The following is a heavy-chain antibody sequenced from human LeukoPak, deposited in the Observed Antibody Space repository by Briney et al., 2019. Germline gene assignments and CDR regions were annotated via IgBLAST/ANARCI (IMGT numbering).Heavy chain of an antibody. J-gene: IGHJ4*02. Sequence: PGGSLRLSCAASGFTFSVSAMHWVRQASGKGLEWVGRIRSKANSYATAYAASVKGRFTISRDDSKNTAYLQMNSLKTEDTAVYYCIRPYYYDSSGYYRLDYWGQGTLVTVSS. V-gene: IGHV3-73*01. D-gene: IGHD3-22*01. CDR2: IRSKANSYAT. CDR1: GFTFSVSA. CDR3: IRPYYYDSSGYYRLDY.